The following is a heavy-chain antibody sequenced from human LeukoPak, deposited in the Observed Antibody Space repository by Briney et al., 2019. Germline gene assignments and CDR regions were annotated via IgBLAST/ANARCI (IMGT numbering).Heavy chain of an antibody. V-gene: IGHV3-74*01. CDR3: ERLGGNYEY. Sequence: PGGSLRLSCAASGLPFSSYWMHWVRQAPGEGLVWVSVIIPDGSSTTYADSVKGRFTISRDNAKNTLYLQMNSLRAEDTAIYYCERLGGNYEYWGQGTLVTVSS. CDR1: GLPFSSYW. D-gene: IGHD1-26*01. CDR2: IIPDGSST. J-gene: IGHJ4*02.